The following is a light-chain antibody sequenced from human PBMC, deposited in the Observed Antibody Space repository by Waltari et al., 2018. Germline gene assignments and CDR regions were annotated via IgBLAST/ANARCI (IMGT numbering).Light chain of an antibody. CDR3: QQGNSFPPT. J-gene: IGKJ1*01. Sequence: DIQMTQSPSSVSASVGDRVTITCRASQAINGWLTWYQQKPGKAPKLLIYAASTVQTGVPSRFSGGGSGTDFTLTITGLQPEDDGIYFCQQGNSFPPTFGQGTKVDIK. CDR2: AAS. CDR1: QAINGW. V-gene: IGKV1-12*01.